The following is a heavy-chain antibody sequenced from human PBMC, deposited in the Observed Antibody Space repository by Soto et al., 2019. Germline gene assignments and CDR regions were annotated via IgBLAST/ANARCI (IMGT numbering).Heavy chain of an antibody. CDR2: ISYDGSNK. CDR1: GFTFSSYG. J-gene: IGHJ4*02. V-gene: IGHV3-30*18. Sequence: QVQLVESGGGVVQPGRSLRLSCAASGFTFSSYGMHWVRQAPGKGLEWVAVISYDGSNKYYADSVKGRFTISRDNSKNTRYLQMNCLRAEATAVYYCAKGSTAMTYFDYWGQGTLVTVSS. D-gene: IGHD5-18*01. CDR3: AKGSTAMTYFDY.